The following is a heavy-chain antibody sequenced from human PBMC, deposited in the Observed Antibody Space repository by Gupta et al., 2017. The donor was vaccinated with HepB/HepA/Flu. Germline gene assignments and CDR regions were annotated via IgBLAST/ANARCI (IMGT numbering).Heavy chain of an antibody. V-gene: IGHV2-70*15. Sequence: QVTLRESGPALVKPTQTLTLTCTFSGFSLSTSGMCVSWIRQPPGKALEWLARIDWDDDKYYSTSLKTRLTISKDTSKNQVVLTMTNMDPVDTATYYCARIQYSSGWHDYWGQGTLVTGSS. CDR2: IDWDDDK. D-gene: IGHD6-19*01. CDR3: ARIQYSSGWHDY. CDR1: GFSLSTSGMC. J-gene: IGHJ4*02.